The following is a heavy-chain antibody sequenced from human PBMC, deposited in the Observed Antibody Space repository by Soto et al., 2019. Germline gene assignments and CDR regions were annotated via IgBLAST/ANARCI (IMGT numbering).Heavy chain of an antibody. Sequence: PSETLSLTCTVSGGSISSYYLSWIRQPPGKGLEWIGYIYYSGSTNYNPSLKSRVTISVDTSKNQFSLKLSSVTAADTAVYYCATFGSGSSSYYYYGMDVWGQGTTVTVSS. V-gene: IGHV4-59*01. CDR3: ATFGSGSSSYYYYGMDV. CDR1: GGSISSYY. D-gene: IGHD3-10*01. J-gene: IGHJ6*02. CDR2: IYYSGST.